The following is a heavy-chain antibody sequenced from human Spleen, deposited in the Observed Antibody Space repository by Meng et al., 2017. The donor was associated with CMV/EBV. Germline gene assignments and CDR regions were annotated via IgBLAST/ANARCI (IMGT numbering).Heavy chain of an antibody. J-gene: IGHJ4*02. CDR3: ARVPSLGYCSSTSCPRGTYFDY. Sequence: YYWRWIRQPPGKGLEWIGEINHGGSTNYNPSLKSRVTISVDTSKNQFSLKLSSVTAADTAVYYCARVPSLGYCSSTSCPRGTYFDYWGQGTLVTVSS. D-gene: IGHD2-2*01. CDR1: YY. V-gene: IGHV4-34*01. CDR2: INHGGST.